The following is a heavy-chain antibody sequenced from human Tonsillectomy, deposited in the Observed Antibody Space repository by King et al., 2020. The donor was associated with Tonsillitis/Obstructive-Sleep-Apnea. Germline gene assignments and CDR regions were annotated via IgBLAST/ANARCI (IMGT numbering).Heavy chain of an antibody. J-gene: IGHJ4*02. V-gene: IGHV2-5*02. CDR2: FYWEDDK. CDR3: AQRPVNIVTTTIFDY. Sequence: TLKESGPTLVKPTQTLTLTCTFSGFSLRTSGVGVGWIRQPPGKALEWLALFYWEDDKRYSPSLKSTLTITKDTSKTQVVLTMTNMDPVDTTTYYCAQRPVNIVTTTIFDYWGQGTLVTVSS. CDR1: GFSLRTSGVG. D-gene: IGHD5-12*01.